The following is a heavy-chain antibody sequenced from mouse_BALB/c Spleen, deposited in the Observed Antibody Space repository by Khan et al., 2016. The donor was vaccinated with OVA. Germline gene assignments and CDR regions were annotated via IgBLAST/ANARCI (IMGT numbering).Heavy chain of an antibody. CDR2: INTYTGEP. CDR1: GYTFTNYR. D-gene: IGHD1-1*01. J-gene: IGHJ1*01. Sequence: QIQLVQSGPELKKPGETVKISCKASGYTFTNYRMNWMKQAPGKGLKWMGWINTYTGEPTYGDDFKGRFAFSLETSASTAYLQIHNLKNEDMATYFCARGSSCWYFDVWGAGTTVTVSS. V-gene: IGHV9-1*02. CDR3: ARGSSCWYFDV.